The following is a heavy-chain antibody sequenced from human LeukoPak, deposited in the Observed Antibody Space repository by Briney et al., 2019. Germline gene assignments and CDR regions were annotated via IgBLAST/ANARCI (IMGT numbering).Heavy chain of an antibody. J-gene: IGHJ4*02. CDR1: GFTFSGYG. Sequence: PGGSLRLSCAASGFTFSGYGMHWVRQAPGKGLEWVAVIWYDGSNKYYADSVKGRFTISRDNSKNTLYLQMNSLRAEDTAVYYCARDYYDSSGYLDYWGQGTLVTVSS. D-gene: IGHD3-22*01. CDR2: IWYDGSNK. CDR3: ARDYYDSSGYLDY. V-gene: IGHV3-33*01.